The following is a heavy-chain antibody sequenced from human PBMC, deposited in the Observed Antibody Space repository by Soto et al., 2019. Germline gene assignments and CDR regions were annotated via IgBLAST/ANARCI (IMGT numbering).Heavy chain of an antibody. CDR2: IYYSGST. CDR3: ARLRSNYLLGYHYYGMDV. V-gene: IGHV4-39*01. Sequence: LPETLSLTCTVSGGSISSSSYYWGWIRQPPGKGLEWIGSIYYSGSTYYNPSLKSRVTISVDTSKNQFSLKLSSVTAADTAVYYCARLRSNYLLGYHYYGMDVWGQGTTVTVSS. CDR1: GGSISSSSYY. D-gene: IGHD4-4*01. J-gene: IGHJ6*02.